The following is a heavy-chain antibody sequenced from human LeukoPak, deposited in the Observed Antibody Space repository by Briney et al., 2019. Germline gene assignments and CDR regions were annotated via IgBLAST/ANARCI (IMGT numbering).Heavy chain of an antibody. V-gene: IGHV3-23*01. D-gene: IGHD5-12*01. J-gene: IGHJ5*01. CDR2: ISGSGGST. CDR1: GFTFSSYA. Sequence: GGSLRLSCAASGFTFSSYAMSWVRQAPGKGLEWVSAISGSGGSTYYADSVKGRFTISRDNSKNTLYLQMNSLTVEDTAVYYCAKGGYSGHEFDFWGQGALVTVSS. CDR3: AKGGYSGHEFDF.